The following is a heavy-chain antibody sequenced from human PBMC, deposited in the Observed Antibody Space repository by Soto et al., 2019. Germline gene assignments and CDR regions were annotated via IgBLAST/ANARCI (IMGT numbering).Heavy chain of an antibody. J-gene: IGHJ6*02. V-gene: IGHV1-18*01. Sequence: ASVKVSCKASGYTFTNYGISWVRQAPGQGLEWMGWISGYNGDTKYAQKVQGRVTMTIDTSTYTAYMELRSLTSDDTAIYYCAKNGQPPYYYYGMDVWGQGTTVTVSS. CDR2: ISGYNGDT. CDR1: GYTFTNYG. D-gene: IGHD2-8*01. CDR3: AKNGQPPYYYYGMDV.